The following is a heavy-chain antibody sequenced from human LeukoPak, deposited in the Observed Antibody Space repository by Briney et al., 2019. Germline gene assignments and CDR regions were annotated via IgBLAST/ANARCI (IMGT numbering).Heavy chain of an antibody. V-gene: IGHV1-46*01. CDR1: GYTFTNNY. J-gene: IGHJ4*02. Sequence: ASAKVSCKASGYTFTNNYLHWVRQAPGQGLEWMGMIYPRDGSTSYAQNFQGRVTVTRDTSTTTVHMELRGLRSEDTAVYYCARDQEGFDCWGQGTVVTVSS. CDR2: IYPRDGST. CDR3: ARDQEGFDC.